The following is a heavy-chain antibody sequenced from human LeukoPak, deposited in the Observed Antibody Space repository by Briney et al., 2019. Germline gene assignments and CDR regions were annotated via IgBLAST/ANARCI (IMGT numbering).Heavy chain of an antibody. Sequence: GGSLILSRAASGFAFGTYGMHWVRQTPGKGLEWVAVIWYDGTYKYYADSVKGRFTISRDNSKKTLYLQMNRLRAEDTAVFYCAKDRMGATYVLDSWGQGTLVTVSS. CDR2: IWYDGTYK. J-gene: IGHJ4*02. V-gene: IGHV3-33*06. D-gene: IGHD1-26*01. CDR1: GFAFGTYG. CDR3: AKDRMGATYVLDS.